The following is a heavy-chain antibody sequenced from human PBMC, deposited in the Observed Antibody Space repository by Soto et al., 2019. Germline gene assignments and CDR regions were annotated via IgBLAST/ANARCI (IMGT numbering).Heavy chain of an antibody. CDR1: GFTFSGSP. J-gene: IGHJ4*02. Sequence: EVRLVESGGGLIQPGGSLSLSCAASGFTFSGSPIHWVRQASGKGLEWVGRIRSKANSYATTYAASVKGRFTMSRDDSKNTAFLKMNSLKTEDTAVYYCLILTAPSSADTVDYWGQGALVTDSS. V-gene: IGHV3-73*02. CDR3: LILTAPSSADTVDY. D-gene: IGHD3-9*01. CDR2: IRSKANSYAT.